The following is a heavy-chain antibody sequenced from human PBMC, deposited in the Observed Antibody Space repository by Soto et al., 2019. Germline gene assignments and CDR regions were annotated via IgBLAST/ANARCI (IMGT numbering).Heavy chain of an antibody. D-gene: IGHD2-21*01. CDR3: ARSGVGDPDY. V-gene: IGHV1-69*01. J-gene: IGHJ4*02. CDR2: IIPIFGTA. Sequence: ASVKGSCTVSGYTFTGYYMHWLRQAPGQGIEWMGGIIPIFGTANYAQKFQGRVTITADESTSTAYMELSSLRSEDTAVYYCARSGVGDPDYWGQGTLVTVSS. CDR1: GYTFTGYY.